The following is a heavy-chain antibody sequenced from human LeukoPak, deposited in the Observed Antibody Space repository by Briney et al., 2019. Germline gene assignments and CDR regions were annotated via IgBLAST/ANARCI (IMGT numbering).Heavy chain of an antibody. J-gene: IGHJ6*02. D-gene: IGHD6-19*01. Sequence: PGGSLRLSCAASGFAFRSYPMHWVRQAPGKGLESISAISEDGGTTYYANSVRGRFTISRDNSENTLYLQMNSLRAEDTAVYYCAKVHGSGWSPTYYGMDVWGQGTTVTVSS. CDR1: GFAFRSYP. CDR2: ISEDGGTT. CDR3: AKVHGSGWSPTYYGMDV. V-gene: IGHV3-64*01.